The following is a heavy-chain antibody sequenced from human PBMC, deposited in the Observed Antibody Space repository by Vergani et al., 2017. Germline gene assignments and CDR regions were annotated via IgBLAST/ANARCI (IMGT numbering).Heavy chain of an antibody. CDR3: AWRSRAAFYCSITSCPQPCDY. J-gene: IGHJ4*01. D-gene: IGHD2-2*01. Sequence: EVQLLESGGGLVQPGGSLRLSCAASGFTFSSYAMSWVRQAPGKGLEWVSAISGSGGSTYYACSVKDRFTISRDNSKNSLYLQMNSLRAEDTAVYYCAWRSRAAFYCSITSCPQPCDYWSHGTVVTGSS. V-gene: IGHV3-23*01. CDR2: ISGSGGST. CDR1: GFTFSSYA.